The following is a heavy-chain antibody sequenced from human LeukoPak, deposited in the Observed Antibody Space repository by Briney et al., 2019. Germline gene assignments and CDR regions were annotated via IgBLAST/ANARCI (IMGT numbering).Heavy chain of an antibody. Sequence: PGGSLRLSCAASGFTFSDYYMSWIRQAPGRGLEWISYISKTSRYTNYADSVKGRFTISRDNSKNTLYLQMNSLRAEDTAVYYCAKALPEYQLLFNFDYWGQGTLVTVSS. CDR3: AKALPEYQLLFNFDY. J-gene: IGHJ4*02. CDR2: ISKTSRYT. CDR1: GFTFSDYY. V-gene: IGHV3-11*05. D-gene: IGHD2-2*01.